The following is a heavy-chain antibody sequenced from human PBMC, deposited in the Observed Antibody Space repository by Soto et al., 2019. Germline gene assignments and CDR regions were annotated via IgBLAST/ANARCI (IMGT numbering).Heavy chain of an antibody. J-gene: IGHJ6*02. V-gene: IGHV4-31*03. CDR3: ARALIVVVPAAIYYYGMDV. CDR1: GGSISSGGYY. CDR2: IYYSGST. D-gene: IGHD2-2*01. Sequence: QVQLQESGPGLVKPSQTLSLTCTVSGGSISSGGYYWSWIRQQPGKGLEWIGYIYYSGSTYYNPSLKSRVTISVDTSKNQFSLKLSSVTAADTAVYYCARALIVVVPAAIYYYGMDVWGQGTTVTVSS.